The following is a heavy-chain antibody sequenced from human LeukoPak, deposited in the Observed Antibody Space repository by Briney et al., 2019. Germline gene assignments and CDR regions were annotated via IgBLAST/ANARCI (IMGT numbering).Heavy chain of an antibody. J-gene: IGHJ4*02. Sequence: GGSLRLSCAASGFTFSSYAMSWVRQAPGKGLEWVSTISGSGGSTYYADSVEGRFTISRDNSKNTMYLQMNSLRAEDTAVYHCAKAIKGLGKGYYFDYWGQGTLVTVSS. CDR3: AKAIKGLGKGYYFDY. D-gene: IGHD3-16*01. V-gene: IGHV3-23*01. CDR2: ISGSGGST. CDR1: GFTFSSYA.